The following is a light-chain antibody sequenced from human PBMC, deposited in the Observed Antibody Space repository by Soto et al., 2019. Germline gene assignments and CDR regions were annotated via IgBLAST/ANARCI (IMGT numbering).Light chain of an antibody. Sequence: QSVLTQPDSVSGSPGQSITISCTGTSSDVGSYNLVSWYQHHPGNAPKLMIYDVSKRTSGVSNRFSGSKSGNTASLTISGLQAEDEADYFCCSYAGSNTYVFGPGTKVTVL. V-gene: IGLV2-23*02. CDR1: SSDVGSYNL. CDR2: DVS. CDR3: CSYAGSNTYV. J-gene: IGLJ1*01.